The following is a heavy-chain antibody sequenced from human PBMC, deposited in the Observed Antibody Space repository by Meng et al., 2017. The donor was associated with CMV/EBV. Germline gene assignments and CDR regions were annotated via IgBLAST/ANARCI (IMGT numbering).Heavy chain of an antibody. CDR1: GGSFSGYY. V-gene: IGHV4-34*01. CDR3: ASYGYSGYYYYYGMDV. J-gene: IGHJ6*02. D-gene: IGHD5-12*01. Sequence: SETLSLTCAVYGGSFSGYYWSWIRQPPGKGLEWIGEINHSGSTNYNPSLKSRVTISVDTSKNQFSLKLSSVTAADTAVYYCASYGYSGYYYYYGMDVWGQGTTVTVSS. CDR2: INHSGST.